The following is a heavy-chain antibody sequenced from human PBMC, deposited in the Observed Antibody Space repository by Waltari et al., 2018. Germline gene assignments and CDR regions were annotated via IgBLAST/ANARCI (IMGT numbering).Heavy chain of an antibody. CDR3: AREGNLLGQSSYYYHMDV. V-gene: IGHV3-48*01. CDR2: IYTSGSSS. D-gene: IGHD1-7*01. CDR1: GFTFSSYS. Sequence: EVQLVESGGGLVQPGGSLRLSCAASGFTFSSYSMNWVRQAPGKGLEWIGYIYTSGSSSYNPSLKNRVTILLDTSQNQFSLHLNSVTAADTAVYYCAREGNLLGQSSYYYHMDVWGKGTTVTVSS. J-gene: IGHJ6*03.